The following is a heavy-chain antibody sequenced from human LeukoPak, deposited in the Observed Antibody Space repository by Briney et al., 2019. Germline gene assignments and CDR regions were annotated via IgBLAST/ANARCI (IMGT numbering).Heavy chain of an antibody. J-gene: IGHJ4*02. V-gene: IGHV3-66*02. CDR2: VFSGGST. CDR3: ARGFSWSSGWYN. D-gene: IGHD6-19*01. CDR1: GFTVSSNY. Sequence: GGSLRLSCAASGFTVSSNYMSWVRQAPGKGLERVSVVFSGGSTYYTDPVKGRFTISRDNSKNTLYLQMDSLRPEDTALYYCARGFSWSSGWYNWGQGTLVTVSS.